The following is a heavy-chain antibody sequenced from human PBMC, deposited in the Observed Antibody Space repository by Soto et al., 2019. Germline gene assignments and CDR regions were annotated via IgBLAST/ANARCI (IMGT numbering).Heavy chain of an antibody. V-gene: IGHV4-34*01. CDR2: INHSGST. J-gene: IGHJ4*02. CDR3: ARAGYYYDSSGKLDY. Sequence: QVQLQQWGAGLLKPSETLSLTCAVYGGSFSGYYWSWIRQPPGKGLEWIGEINHSGSTNYNPSLKSRVTISVDTSKNQFSLKLSSVTAADTAVYYCARAGYYYDSSGKLDYWGQGTLVTVSS. D-gene: IGHD3-22*01. CDR1: GGSFSGYY.